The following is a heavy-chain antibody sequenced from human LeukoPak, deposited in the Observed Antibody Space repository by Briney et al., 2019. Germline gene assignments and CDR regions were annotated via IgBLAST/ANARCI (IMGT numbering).Heavy chain of an antibody. Sequence: ASVKVSCKASGYTFTSYYMHWVRQAPGQGPEWMGIINPSGGSTSYAQKFQGRVTMTRDTSTSTVYMELSSLRSEDTAVYYCARDPSIVVVPAAYYFDYWGQGTLVTVSS. CDR1: GYTFTSYY. CDR3: ARDPSIVVVPAAYYFDY. D-gene: IGHD2-2*01. V-gene: IGHV1-46*01. CDR2: INPSGGST. J-gene: IGHJ4*02.